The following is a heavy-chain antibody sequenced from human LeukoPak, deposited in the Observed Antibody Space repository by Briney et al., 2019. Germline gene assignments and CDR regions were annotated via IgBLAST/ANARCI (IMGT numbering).Heavy chain of an antibody. CDR3: ARDVGTVRPFQY. V-gene: IGHV6-1*01. Sequence: SQTLSLTCALSGDSVSSDSAAWNWIRQSPSRGLEWLGRTFYRSKWYNDYAVSVNSRIAINPDTSKNQFSLQLNSVTPEDTAVYYCARDVGTVRPFQYWGQGTLVTVSS. D-gene: IGHD6-6*01. CDR1: GDSVSSDSAA. CDR2: TFYRSKWYN. J-gene: IGHJ4*02.